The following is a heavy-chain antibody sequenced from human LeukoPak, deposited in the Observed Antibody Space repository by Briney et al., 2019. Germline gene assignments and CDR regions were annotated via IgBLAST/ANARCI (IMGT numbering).Heavy chain of an antibody. CDR1: GYTFTSYY. Sequence: ASVKVSCKASGYTFTSYYMHWVRQAPGQGLEWMGIINPSGGSTSYAQKFQGRVTMTRDTSISTAYMELSRLRSDDTAVYYCARVRGIAVADDAFDIWGRGTMVTVSS. J-gene: IGHJ3*02. D-gene: IGHD6-19*01. CDR2: INPSGGST. CDR3: ARVRGIAVADDAFDI. V-gene: IGHV1-46*01.